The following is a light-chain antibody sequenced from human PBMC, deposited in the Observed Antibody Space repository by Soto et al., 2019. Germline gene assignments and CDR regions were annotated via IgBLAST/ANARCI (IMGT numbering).Light chain of an antibody. J-gene: IGKJ3*01. V-gene: IGKV1-39*01. Sequence: DMTMTQSTSSLSARVRDRVSITARASQSICSYLNWYQQKPGKAPKLLIYKASTLKSGVPSRFSGSGSGTDFTLTISSLQPEDFATYYCQQSYSTPFTFGPGTKVDIK. CDR3: QQSYSTPFT. CDR1: QSICSY. CDR2: KAS.